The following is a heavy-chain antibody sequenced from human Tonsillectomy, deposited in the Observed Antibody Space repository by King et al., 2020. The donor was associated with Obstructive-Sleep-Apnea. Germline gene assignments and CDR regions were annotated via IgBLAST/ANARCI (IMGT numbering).Heavy chain of an antibody. CDR1: GYTFTSYD. D-gene: IGHD3-22*01. CDR2: MNPNSCNT. V-gene: IGHV1-8*01. J-gene: IGHJ4*02. Sequence: QLVQSGAEVKKPGASVKVSCKASGYTFTSYDINWVRQATGQGLEWMVWMNPNSCNTGYAQKFKGRVTMTRNTSISTASMQLSSLRAEGTSVYYCARGGRYYDSSGYYYTYFDYWGQGTLVTVSS. CDR3: ARGGRYYDSSGYYYTYFDY.